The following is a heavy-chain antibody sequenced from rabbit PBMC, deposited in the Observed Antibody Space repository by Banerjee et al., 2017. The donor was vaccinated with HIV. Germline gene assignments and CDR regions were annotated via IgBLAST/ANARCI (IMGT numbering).Heavy chain of an antibody. CDR3: ARNYGGGYYFNL. CDR1: GFDFSSNV. D-gene: IGHD4-2*01. J-gene: IGHJ4*01. CDR2: IYAGSSGST. Sequence: QSLEESGGGLVQPEGSLTLTCKASGFDFSSNVMCWVRQAPGKRPEWIACIYAGSSGSTWYASWAKGRFTITKTSSTTVTLQMTSLTAADTATYFCARNYGGGYYFNLWGPGTLVTVS. V-gene: IGHV1S40*01.